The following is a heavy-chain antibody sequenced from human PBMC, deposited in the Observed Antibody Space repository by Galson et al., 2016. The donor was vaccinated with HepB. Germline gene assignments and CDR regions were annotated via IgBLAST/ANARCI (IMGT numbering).Heavy chain of an antibody. V-gene: IGHV3-7*01. CDR3: ARDEMADNWFDP. Sequence: SLRLSCAASGFTFSSYWMIWVRQAPGKGLEWVANIRQDGSEKYYVDSVKGRFTISRDNAKNSLYLQMNSLRAEDTAVYYCARDEMADNWFDPWGQGTLVTVSS. J-gene: IGHJ5*02. CDR2: IRQDGSEK. D-gene: IGHD2-8*01. CDR1: GFTFSSYW.